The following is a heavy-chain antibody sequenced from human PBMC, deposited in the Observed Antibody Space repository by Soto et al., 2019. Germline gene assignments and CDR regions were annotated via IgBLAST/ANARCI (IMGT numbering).Heavy chain of an antibody. J-gene: IGHJ4*02. Sequence: ASVKVSCKVAGYTLTELSMLWVRQAPVKVLEWMGGFDPEDSETIYAQKIQVRVTMTEVTSTDAAYMELSRLSSVVIAVYYCARESRQWLVISDYCGQGTLVTVSS. CDR3: ARESRQWLVISDY. CDR1: GYTLTELS. V-gene: IGHV1-24*01. CDR2: FDPEDSET. D-gene: IGHD6-19*01.